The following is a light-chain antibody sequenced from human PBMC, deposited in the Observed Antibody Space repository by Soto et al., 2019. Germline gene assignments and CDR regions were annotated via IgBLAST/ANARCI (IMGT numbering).Light chain of an antibody. CDR3: QQGNNWPLT. CDR1: QSISTD. J-gene: IGKJ2*01. Sequence: EIVMTQSPATLSVSPGERATLSCRASQSISTDLAWYQQKPGQPPRLLIYSASTRAPGVPARFTGSGSGSEFTLTITGLQSEDFAVYYCQQGNNWPLTFGQGTRLEI. V-gene: IGKV3-15*01. CDR2: SAS.